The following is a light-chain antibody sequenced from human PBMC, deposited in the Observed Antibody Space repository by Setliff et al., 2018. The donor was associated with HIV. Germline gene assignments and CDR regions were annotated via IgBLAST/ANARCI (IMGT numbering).Light chain of an antibody. CDR3: QSYDKSLTGSAV. CDR2: DNT. V-gene: IGLV1-40*01. J-gene: IGLJ1*01. CDR1: SSNIGAGFD. Sequence: QFVLTQPPSVSGAPGQRVIMSCTGSSSNIGAGFDVHWYQHLPGKAPKLLIYDNTNRPSGVPDRFSGSKSGTSASLAITGLQAEDEADYYCQSYDKSLTGSAVFGTGTKVTVL.